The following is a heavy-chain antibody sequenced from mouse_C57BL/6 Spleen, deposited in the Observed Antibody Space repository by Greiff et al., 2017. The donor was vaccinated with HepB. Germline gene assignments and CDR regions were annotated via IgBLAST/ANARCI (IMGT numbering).Heavy chain of an antibody. CDR2: INPYNGDT. CDR1: GYSFTGYF. V-gene: IGHV1-20*01. D-gene: IGHD2-1*01. J-gene: IGHJ4*01. CDR3: ARCRNYDAMDY. Sequence: VQLQQSGPELVKPGDSVKISCKASGYSFTGYFMNWVMQSHGKGLEWIGRINPYNGDTFYNQKFKGKATLTVDKSSSTAHMELRSLTSEDSAVYYCARCRNYDAMDYWGQGTSVTVSS.